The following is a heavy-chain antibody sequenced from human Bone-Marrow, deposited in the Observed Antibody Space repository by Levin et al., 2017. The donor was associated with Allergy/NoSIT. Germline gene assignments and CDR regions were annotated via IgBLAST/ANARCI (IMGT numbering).Heavy chain of an antibody. CDR1: GFIFDDYA. J-gene: IGHJ5*02. Sequence: GGSLRLSCAASGFIFDDYAMHWVRQAPGKGLEWVSGITWNSGTIAYTDSVKGRFTISRDNTKNFLYLEMNSLRPEDTAFYYCAKGPSSSSLRGRFDPWGQGTLVTVSS. V-gene: IGHV3-9*01. CDR2: ITWNSGTI. CDR3: AKGPSSSSLRGRFDP. D-gene: IGHD6-6*01.